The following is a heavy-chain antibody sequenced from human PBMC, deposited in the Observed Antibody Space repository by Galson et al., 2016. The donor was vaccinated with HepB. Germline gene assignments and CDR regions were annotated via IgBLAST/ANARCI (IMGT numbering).Heavy chain of an antibody. CDR2: IDWDDEK. CDR1: GFSLTTRGMS. V-gene: IGHV2-70*01. J-gene: IGHJ6*02. Sequence: PALVKPTQTLTLTCTFSGFSLTTRGMSVTWIRKSPGKALEWLGLIDWDDEKYYGTSLETRLSISWDTAKNQVVLTLTNVDPVDTATYYCARTRPGHGMDVWGQGTKVTVSS. CDR3: ARTRPGHGMDV.